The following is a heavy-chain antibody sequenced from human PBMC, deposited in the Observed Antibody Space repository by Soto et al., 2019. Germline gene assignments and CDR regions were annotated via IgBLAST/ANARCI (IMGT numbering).Heavy chain of an antibody. D-gene: IGHD2-15*01. CDR1: GGSISSYY. Sequence: QVQLQESGPGLVKPSETLSLTCTVSGGSISSYYWSWIRQPPGKGLEWIGYIYYSGSTNYNPSLQRRATISVDTSKNQFSLKLSSVTAADTAVYYCARRYGGTFDYWGQGTLVTVSS. V-gene: IGHV4-59*08. J-gene: IGHJ4*02. CDR2: IYYSGST. CDR3: ARRYGGTFDY.